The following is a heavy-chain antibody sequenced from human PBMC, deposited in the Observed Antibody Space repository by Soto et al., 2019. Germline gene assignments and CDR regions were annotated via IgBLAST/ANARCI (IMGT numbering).Heavy chain of an antibody. CDR2: MNPNSGNT. D-gene: IGHD1-7*01. V-gene: IGHV1-8*01. Sequence: ASVKVSCKASGYTFTSYDINWVRQATGQGLEWMGWMNPNSGNTGYAQKFQGRVTMTRNTSISTAYMELSSLRSEDTAVYYCAEGRGGTTNYYIDVWGKGTTVTVSS. CDR1: GYTFTSYD. J-gene: IGHJ6*03. CDR3: AEGRGGTTNYYIDV.